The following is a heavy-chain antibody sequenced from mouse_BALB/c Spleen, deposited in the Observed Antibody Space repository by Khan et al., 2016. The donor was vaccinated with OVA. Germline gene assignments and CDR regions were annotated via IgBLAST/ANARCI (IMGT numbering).Heavy chain of an antibody. V-gene: IGHV2-6-1*01. CDR3: ARQPYYHYNIMDY. Sequence: QVQLKESGPGLAAPSQSLSITCTISGFSLTNYGVHWVRQPPGKGLEWLVVIWSDGNTNYNSALKYRLTITKDNSQSKAFLKINSLQTDDTAIYFCARQPYYHYNIMDYWGQGTSVTVSS. D-gene: IGHD2-10*01. J-gene: IGHJ4*01. CDR2: IWSDGNT. CDR1: GFSLTNYG.